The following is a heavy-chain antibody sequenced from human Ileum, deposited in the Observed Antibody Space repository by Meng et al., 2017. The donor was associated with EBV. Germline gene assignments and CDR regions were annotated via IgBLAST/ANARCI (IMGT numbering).Heavy chain of an antibody. V-gene: IGHV4-30-4*01. Sequence: QGELPGSVHGLVTPSQTLSLTAAVSGGSISSGGYYWSWIRQPPGKGLEWIGYIYKSGSTYYNPSLTSRVTISVDTSKNQFFLKLGSVTAADTGVYYCARGGDTSGYSLDYWGQGILVTVSS. D-gene: IGHD3-22*01. CDR1: GGSISSGGYY. CDR3: ARGGDTSGYSLDY. CDR2: IYKSGST. J-gene: IGHJ4*02.